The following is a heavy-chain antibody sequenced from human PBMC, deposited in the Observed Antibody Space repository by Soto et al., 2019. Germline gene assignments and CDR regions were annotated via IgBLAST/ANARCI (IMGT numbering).Heavy chain of an antibody. Sequence: EVQLLESGGGLVQPGGSLRLSCAASGFTFSSDAMSWVRQAPGKGLEWVSAISGSGGSTYYADSVKGRFTISRDNSKNTLYLQMNSLRAEDTAVYYCAKALGSLRFLAWLCRFDYWGQGTLVTVSS. CDR2: ISGSGGST. V-gene: IGHV3-23*01. D-gene: IGHD3-3*01. J-gene: IGHJ4*02. CDR1: GFTFSSDA. CDR3: AKALGSLRFLAWLCRFDY.